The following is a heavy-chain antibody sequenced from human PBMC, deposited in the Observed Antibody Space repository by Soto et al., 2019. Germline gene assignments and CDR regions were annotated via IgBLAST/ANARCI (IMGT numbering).Heavy chain of an antibody. D-gene: IGHD6-19*01. CDR1: GFTFSSYA. J-gene: IGHJ3*02. CDR2: RSGSGADP. Sequence: EVQLLESGVGLVQPGGPLRLSCAASGFTFSSYAMSWVRQSPWKGREWVSRRSGSGADPYYADSVKVRFTISRDNSKNTLALEMNSLSAEDTAVYYCAKAHSSGWSIQDAFGIWGQGTMVGVSS. V-gene: IGHV3-23*01. CDR3: AKAHSSGWSIQDAFGI.